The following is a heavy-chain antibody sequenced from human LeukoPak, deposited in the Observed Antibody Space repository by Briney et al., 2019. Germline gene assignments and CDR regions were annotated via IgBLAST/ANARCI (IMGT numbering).Heavy chain of an antibody. D-gene: IGHD2-2*01. V-gene: IGHV1-2*02. CDR1: GYTFTGCY. J-gene: IGHJ4*02. CDR3: ARANPLYCSSTTCLFDY. CDR2: INPNSGDT. Sequence: ASVKVSCKPSGYTFTGCYMHWVRQAPGQGFEWMGWINPNSGDTNYAQKFQGRVTMTRDTSISTAHMELSRLRSDDTAVYYCARANPLYCSSTTCLFDYWGQGTLVTVSS.